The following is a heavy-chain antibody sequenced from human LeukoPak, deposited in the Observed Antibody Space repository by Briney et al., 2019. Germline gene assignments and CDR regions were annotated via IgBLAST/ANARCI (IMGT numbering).Heavy chain of an antibody. CDR3: VRDWDHFDFDS. J-gene: IGHJ5*01. CDR2: IKGDGSHT. D-gene: IGHD3-9*01. Sequence: GGSLRLSCAASGFTFSNYWMPWVRQAPGKGLVWVSRIKGDGSHTIYADSVKGRFTISRDDAKNTLYLQMKSLRAEDTAVYYCVRDWDHFDFDSWGLGTLVTVSS. V-gene: IGHV3-74*01. CDR1: GFTFSNYW.